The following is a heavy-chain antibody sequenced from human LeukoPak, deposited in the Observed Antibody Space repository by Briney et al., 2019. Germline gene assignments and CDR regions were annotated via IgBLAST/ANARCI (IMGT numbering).Heavy chain of an antibody. CDR1: GGSISSGGYY. CDR2: IYYSGST. V-gene: IGHV4-31*03. CDR3: ARTGVTMVRGVIQTPFDY. D-gene: IGHD3-10*01. J-gene: IGHJ4*02. Sequence: PSQTLSLTCTVSGGSISSGGYYWSWIRQHPGKGLERIGYIYYSGSTYYNPSLKGRVTISVDTSKNQFSLKLSSVTAADTAVYYCARTGVTMVRGVIQTPFDYWGQGTLVTVSS.